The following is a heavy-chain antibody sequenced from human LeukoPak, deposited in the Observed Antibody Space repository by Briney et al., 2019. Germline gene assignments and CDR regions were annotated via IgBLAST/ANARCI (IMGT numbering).Heavy chain of an antibody. CDR3: ARVGLEWLEYWYFDL. Sequence: GASVKVSCKASEYTFTSYDINWVRQATGQGLEWMGWMNPNSGNTGYAQKFQGRVTMTRNTSISTAYMELSSLRSEDTAVYYCARVGLEWLEYWYFDLWGRGTLVTVSS. CDR2: MNPNSGNT. V-gene: IGHV1-8*01. CDR1: EYTFTSYD. J-gene: IGHJ2*01. D-gene: IGHD3-3*01.